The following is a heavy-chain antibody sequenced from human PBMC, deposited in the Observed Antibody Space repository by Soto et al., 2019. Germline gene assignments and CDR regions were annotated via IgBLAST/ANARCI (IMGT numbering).Heavy chain of an antibody. CDR2: ICPDGTNK. D-gene: IGHD3-9*01. J-gene: IGHJ6*02. V-gene: IGHV3-33*01. CDR1: LLTCRGDS. Sequence: RLSCDADLLTCRGDSMHWVRQAPGKGLEWVAVICPDGTNKYYADYVKGRFTISRDNSKNTLYLQMNSLRAEDTAVYYCARRGASYGYYDILTGRGNYYYYGMDVWGQGTTVTVSS. CDR3: ARRGASYGYYDILTGRGNYYYYGMDV.